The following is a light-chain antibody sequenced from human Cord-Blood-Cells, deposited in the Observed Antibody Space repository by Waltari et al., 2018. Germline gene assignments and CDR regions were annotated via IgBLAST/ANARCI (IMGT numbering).Light chain of an antibody. CDR1: SSAVGGYTH. V-gene: IGLV2-14*01. CDR3: SSYTSSSTVV. CDR2: AVS. J-gene: IGLJ2*01. Sequence: QSALPQPASVSGSPGQTIIISCTGTSSAVGGYTHVSWYHQHPGNAPKLIIYAVSNRPSGVSTRFSGSKSGNTASLTISGLQAEDEADYYCSSYTSSSTVVFGGGTKLTVL.